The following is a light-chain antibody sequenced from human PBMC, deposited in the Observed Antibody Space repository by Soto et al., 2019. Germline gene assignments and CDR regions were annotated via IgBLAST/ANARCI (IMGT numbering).Light chain of an antibody. Sequence: EIVLTQSPGTLSLSPGDRATLSCRASQSVSFSYLAWYQQKACQAPRLLIYGATSRATGIPDRFSGCESGTDFTLTISRLEPVDCAVYYCQPYGSSPLTFGGGTKVEIK. CDR1: QSVSFSY. CDR3: QPYGSSPLT. V-gene: IGKV3-20*01. J-gene: IGKJ4*01. CDR2: GAT.